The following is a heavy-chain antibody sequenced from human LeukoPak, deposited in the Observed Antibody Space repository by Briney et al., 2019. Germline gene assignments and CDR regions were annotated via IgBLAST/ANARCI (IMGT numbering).Heavy chain of an antibody. CDR1: GFSFDDYG. V-gene: IGHV3-20*04. Sequence: GGSLRLSCAASGFSFDDYGMSWVRQAPGKGLEWVSGINWNGGSTGYADSVKGRFTISRDNAKNSLYLQMNSLRAGDTALYYCARERTYYYDSNPDYFDYWGQGTLVTVSS. CDR3: ARERTYYYDSNPDYFDY. CDR2: INWNGGST. D-gene: IGHD3-22*01. J-gene: IGHJ4*02.